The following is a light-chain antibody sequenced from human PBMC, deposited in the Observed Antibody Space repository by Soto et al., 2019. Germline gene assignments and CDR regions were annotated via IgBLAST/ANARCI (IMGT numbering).Light chain of an antibody. CDR3: QQADSLPRVT. CDR2: AAS. CDR1: QDISTW. Sequence: DIQMTQSPSSVSASVGDRVTITCRASQDISTWLAWYQQKPGKDPKLLIYAASSLFSGVPSRFSGSGSGTDFPLTISSLQPEDFATFYCQQADSLPRVTFGQGTRLDLK. J-gene: IGKJ5*01. V-gene: IGKV1-12*01.